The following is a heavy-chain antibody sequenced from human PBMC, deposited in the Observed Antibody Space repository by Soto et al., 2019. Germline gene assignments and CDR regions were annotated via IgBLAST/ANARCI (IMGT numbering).Heavy chain of an antibody. V-gene: IGHV4-59*01. Sequence: QVQLQESGPGLVKPSETLSLTCTVSGDSIGAYYWIWIRQTPGRGLEWIGNVYYSGSTNYNPSLKSRITISVDTSMTQSSLHLSSVTAADTAVYYWARQTYFYERPLLFAIWGQGTLVTGSS. CDR1: GDSIGAYY. D-gene: IGHD3-22*01. J-gene: IGHJ3*02. CDR2: VYYSGST. CDR3: ARQTYFYERPLLFAI.